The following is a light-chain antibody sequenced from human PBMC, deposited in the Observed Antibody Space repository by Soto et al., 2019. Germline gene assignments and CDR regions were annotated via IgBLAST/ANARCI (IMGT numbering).Light chain of an antibody. CDR3: QKYGSSPGT. Sequence: EIVSTQTPGTQSLSPGERATLSCRASQRVTNSYLTRYQPKPGQAPRLLIYAAANRATGIPDRFSGSGSGREFTLTISRLEPEDSAVYYCQKYGSSPGTFGQGTKVEIK. J-gene: IGKJ1*01. V-gene: IGKV3-20*01. CDR1: QRVTNSY. CDR2: AAA.